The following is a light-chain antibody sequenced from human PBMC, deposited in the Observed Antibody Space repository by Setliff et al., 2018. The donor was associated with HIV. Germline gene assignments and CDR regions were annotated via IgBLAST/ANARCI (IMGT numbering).Light chain of an antibody. CDR1: TSDVGGYNF. V-gene: IGLV2-11*01. J-gene: IGLJ1*01. Sequence: QSALTQPRSVSGSPRQSVTISCTGTTSDVGGYNFASWYQHHPGKAPKLMIFDVSNRPSGVPDRFSGSKSGNTASLTISGLQADDEAVYFCCSYAGSHTFVFGTGTKVTVL. CDR3: CSYAGSHTFV. CDR2: DVS.